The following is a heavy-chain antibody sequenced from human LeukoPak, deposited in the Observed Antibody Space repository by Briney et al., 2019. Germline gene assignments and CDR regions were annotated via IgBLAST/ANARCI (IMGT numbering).Heavy chain of an antibody. J-gene: IGHJ5*02. CDR1: GGSISGRFYF. CDR2: IYYSGTT. V-gene: IGHV4-39*01. Sequence: SETLSLTCTVSGGSISGRFYFWAWIRQPPGKGLEWIASIYYSGTTHYNPSHQSRVTMSVDTSKNQFSLKLSSVTAADTAVYYCARVNTQGVPSPWGQGILVTVSS. CDR3: ARVNTQGVPSP. D-gene: IGHD2-15*01.